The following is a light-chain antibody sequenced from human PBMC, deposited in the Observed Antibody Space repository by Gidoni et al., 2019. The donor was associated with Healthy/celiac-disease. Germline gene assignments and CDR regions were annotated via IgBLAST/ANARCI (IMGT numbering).Light chain of an antibody. V-gene: IGLV2-14*03. CDR3: SSYTSSSFWV. CDR1: SSDVGGYNY. CDR2: DVS. Sequence: ALTQPASVSGSPGQSITISCTGTSSDVGGYNYVSWYQQHPGKAPKLMIYDVSNRPSGVSNRFSGSKSGNTASLTISGLQAEDEADYYCSSYTSSSFWVFGGGTKLTVL. J-gene: IGLJ3*02.